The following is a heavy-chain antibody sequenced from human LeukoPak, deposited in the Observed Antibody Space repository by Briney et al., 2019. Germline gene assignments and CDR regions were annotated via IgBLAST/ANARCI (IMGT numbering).Heavy chain of an antibody. V-gene: IGHV3-33*01. J-gene: IGHJ4*02. D-gene: IGHD1-1*01. CDR2: IWYDGSNK. Sequence: PGGSLRLSCAASGFTFSSYGMHWVRQAPGKGLEWVAVIWYDGSNKYYADSVKGRFTISRDNSKNTLYLQMNSLRAEDTAVYYCARDLDDSKSGPTFDYWGQGTPVTVSS. CDR3: ARDLDDSKSGPTFDY. CDR1: GFTFSSYG.